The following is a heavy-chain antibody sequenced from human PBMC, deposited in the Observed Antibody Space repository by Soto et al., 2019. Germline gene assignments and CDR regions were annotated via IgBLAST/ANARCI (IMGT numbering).Heavy chain of an antibody. CDR1: GFTFSSYS. CDR2: ISSSSSTI. D-gene: IGHD3-10*01. J-gene: IGHJ4*02. CDR3: ARADLDDGDPLREGGDTHYFDY. V-gene: IGHV3-48*01. Sequence: EVQLVESGGGLVQPGGSLRLSCAASGFTFSSYSMNWVRQAPGKGLEWVSYISSSSSTIYYADSVKGRFTISRDNAKNSRYLQMNSLRAEDTAVYYCARADLDDGDPLREGGDTHYFDYWGQGTLVTVSS.